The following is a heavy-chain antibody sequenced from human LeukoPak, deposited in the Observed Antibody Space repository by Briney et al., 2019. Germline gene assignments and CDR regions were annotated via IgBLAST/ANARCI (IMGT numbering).Heavy chain of an antibody. V-gene: IGHV4-34*01. CDR1: GGSFSGYY. CDR2: INHSGST. D-gene: IGHD3-16*02. CDR3: ARGLHYDYVWGSYRRSNWFDP. J-gene: IGHJ5*02. Sequence: TSETLSLTCAVYGGSFSGYYWSWIRQPPGKGLEWIGEINHSGSTNYNPSLKSRVTISVDTSKNQFSLKLSSVTAADTAVYYCARGLHYDYVWGSYRRSNWFDPWGQGTLVTVSS.